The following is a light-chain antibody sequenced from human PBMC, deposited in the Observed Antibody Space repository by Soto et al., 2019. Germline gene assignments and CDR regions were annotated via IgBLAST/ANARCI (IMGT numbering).Light chain of an antibody. J-gene: IGKJ5*01. CDR1: QGINSY. CDR3: QQLNSDHPIT. CDR2: AAS. V-gene: IGKV1-9*01. Sequence: DIQLTQSPSFLSASVGDRVTITCRASQGINSYLAWYQQEPGKAPKLLIYAASTLQSGVPSRFSGSGSGTEFPLIIISTQPADFAAYYCQQLNSDHPITFGQGTRLEI.